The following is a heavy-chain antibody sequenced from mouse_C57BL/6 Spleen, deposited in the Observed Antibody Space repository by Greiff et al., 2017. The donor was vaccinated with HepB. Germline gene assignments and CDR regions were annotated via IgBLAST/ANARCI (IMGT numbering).Heavy chain of an antibody. D-gene: IGHD1-2*01. J-gene: IGHJ4*01. CDR3: ARAVTTAYAMDY. Sequence: VQLQQSGGGLVKPGGSLKLSCAASGFTFSSYAMSWVRQTPEKRLEWVATISDGGSYTYYPDNVKGRFTISRDNAKNNLYLQMSHLKSEDTAMYYCARAVTTAYAMDYWGQGTSVTVSS. V-gene: IGHV5-4*01. CDR1: GFTFSSYA. CDR2: ISDGGSYT.